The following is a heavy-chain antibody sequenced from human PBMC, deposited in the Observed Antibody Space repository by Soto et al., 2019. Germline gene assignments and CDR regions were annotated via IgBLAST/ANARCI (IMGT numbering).Heavy chain of an antibody. Sequence: PSETLSLTCTVSGGSISSGGYYWSWIRQHPGKGLEWIGYIHYSGSTYYNPSLKSRVTISVDTSKNQFSLKLSSVTAADTAVYYCARETMVRVNSGTPYYYYGMDVWGQGTTVTVSS. CDR1: GGSISSGGYY. CDR2: IHYSGST. V-gene: IGHV4-31*03. D-gene: IGHD3-10*01. CDR3: ARETMVRVNSGTPYYYYGMDV. J-gene: IGHJ6*02.